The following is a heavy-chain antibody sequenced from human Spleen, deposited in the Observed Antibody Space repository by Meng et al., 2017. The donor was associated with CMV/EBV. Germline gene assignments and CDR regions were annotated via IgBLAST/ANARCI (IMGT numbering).Heavy chain of an antibody. J-gene: IGHJ4*02. Sequence: SETLSLTCTVSGYSISSGYYWSWIRQPPGKGLEWIGEINHSGSTNYNPSLKSRVTISVDTSKNQFSLKLTSVTAADTAVYYCARNGYTYDYWYFFDYWGQGTLVTVSS. D-gene: IGHD5-18*01. CDR3: ARNGYTYDYWYFFDY. CDR1: GYSISSGYY. V-gene: IGHV4-38-2*02. CDR2: INHSGST.